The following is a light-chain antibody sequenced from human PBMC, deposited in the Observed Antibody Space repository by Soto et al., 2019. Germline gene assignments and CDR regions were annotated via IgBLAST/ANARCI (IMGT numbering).Light chain of an antibody. CDR1: SSDVGGYNY. J-gene: IGLJ3*02. Sequence: QSALTQPASVSGSPGQSITISCTGTSSDVGGYNYVSWYQQHPGKAPKLMVFEVSNRPSGVSHRFSGSKSGNTASLTISGLQAEDEADYYCCSYTSSSALLFGAGTKVTVL. V-gene: IGLV2-14*01. CDR3: CSYTSSSALL. CDR2: EVS.